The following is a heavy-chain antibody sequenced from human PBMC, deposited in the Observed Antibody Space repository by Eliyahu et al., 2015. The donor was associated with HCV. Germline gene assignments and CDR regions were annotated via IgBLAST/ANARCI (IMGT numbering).Heavy chain of an antibody. CDR3: ARGGDDSSGYYQDFDY. V-gene: IGHV4-34*01. J-gene: IGHJ4*02. D-gene: IGHD3-22*01. Sequence: QVQLQQWGAGLLKPSETLSLTCAVYGGSFXGYYXSWIRQPPGKGLEWIGEINHSXSTNYNPSLKSRVTISVDTSKNQFSLKLSSVTAADTAVYYCARGGDDSSGYYQDFDYWGQGTLVTVSS. CDR1: GGSFXGYY. CDR2: INHSXST.